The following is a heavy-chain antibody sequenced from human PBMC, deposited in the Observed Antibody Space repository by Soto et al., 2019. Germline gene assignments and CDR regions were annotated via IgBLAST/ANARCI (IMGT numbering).Heavy chain of an antibody. J-gene: IGHJ4*02. CDR3: ARHHVVTIKTAFDY. CDR2: IFHSGST. Sequence: PSYSLSLASSVSGDTMDSSGDYWCWNRQPPGKGLEWIGSIFHSGSTNYNPSLKSRVAISTDTSKNQFSLKLSSVTAADTAFYYCARHHVVTIKTAFDYWGQRTLVTLSS. CDR1: GDTMDSSGDY. V-gene: IGHV4-39*01. D-gene: IGHD2-2*01.